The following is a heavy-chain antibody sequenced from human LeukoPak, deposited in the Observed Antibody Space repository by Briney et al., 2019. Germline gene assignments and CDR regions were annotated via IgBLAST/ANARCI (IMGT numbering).Heavy chain of an antibody. CDR1: GFSLSTSGVG. CDR2: IYWNDDK. V-gene: IGHV2-5*01. CDR3: AHGEAAAGHFDY. D-gene: IGHD6-13*01. J-gene: IGHJ4*02. Sequence: SGPTLVKPTQTLTPTCTFSGFSLSTSGVGVGWIRQPPGKALEWLALIYWNDDKRYSPSLKSRLTITKDTSKNQVVLTMTNMDPVDTATYYCAHGEAAAGHFDYWGQGTLVTVSS.